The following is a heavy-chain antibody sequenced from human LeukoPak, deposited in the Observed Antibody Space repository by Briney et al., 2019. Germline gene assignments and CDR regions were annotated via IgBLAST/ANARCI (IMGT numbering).Heavy chain of an antibody. CDR3: ATDLFGGYSSSPEPGDPHDHHDY. D-gene: IGHD6-13*01. CDR2: MNPNSGNT. Sequence: GASVKVSCKASGYTFTSYDINWVRQATGQGLEWMGWMNPNSGNTGYAQKFQGRVTMTRNTSISTAYMELSSLRSEDTAVYYCATDLFGGYSSSPEPGDPHDHHDYWGQGTLVTVSS. V-gene: IGHV1-8*01. CDR1: GYTFTSYD. J-gene: IGHJ4*02.